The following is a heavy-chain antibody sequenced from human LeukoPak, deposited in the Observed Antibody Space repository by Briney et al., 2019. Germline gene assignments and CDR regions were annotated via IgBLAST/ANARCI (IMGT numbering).Heavy chain of an antibody. CDR3: ARGLYYYDSSGYSDAFDI. V-gene: IGHV4-61*01. CDR1: GGSITSRTYY. CDR2: IYYSGST. J-gene: IGHJ3*02. D-gene: IGHD3-22*01. Sequence: SETLSLTCTVPGGSITSRTYYWAWIRQPPGKGLEWIGYIYYSGSTNYNPSLKSRVTISVDTSKNQFSLKLSSVTAADTAVYYCARGLYYYDSSGYSDAFDIWGQGTMVTVSS.